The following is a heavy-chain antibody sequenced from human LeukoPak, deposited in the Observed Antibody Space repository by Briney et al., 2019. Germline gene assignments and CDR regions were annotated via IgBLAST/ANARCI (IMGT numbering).Heavy chain of an antibody. CDR1: GFTFNIYG. V-gene: IGHV3-30*02. Sequence: GGSLRLSCAASGFTFNIYGMHWVRQAPGKGLEWVAFIRYDGSHEYYADSVKGRFTISRDNSKHTLYLQMNSLRAEDTAVYYCARAPGGTQASSGYFDYWGQGTLVTVSS. D-gene: IGHD3-22*01. J-gene: IGHJ4*02. CDR2: IRYDGSHE. CDR3: ARAPGGTQASSGYFDY.